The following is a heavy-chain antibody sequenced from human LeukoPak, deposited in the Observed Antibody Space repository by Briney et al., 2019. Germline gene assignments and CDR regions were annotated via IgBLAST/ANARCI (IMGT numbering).Heavy chain of an antibody. J-gene: IGHJ6*02. CDR1: SGSISSISSNNY. V-gene: IGHV4-39*02. Sequence: FETLSLTCIVSSGSISSISSNNYWGWIRQPPREGLEGIGGIYYSGSTYYNPSLKSRVTISVDTSKNQFSLKLSSVTAADTALYYCAREMGVVTAHGIDVWGQGTTVTVSS. D-gene: IGHD4-23*01. CDR2: IYYSGST. CDR3: AREMGVVTAHGIDV.